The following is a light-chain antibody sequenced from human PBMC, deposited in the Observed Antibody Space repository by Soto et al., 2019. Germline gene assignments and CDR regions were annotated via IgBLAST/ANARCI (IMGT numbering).Light chain of an antibody. CDR1: SSDVGGYNY. CDR3: SSDTSSIL. Sequence: QSPLTQPASVSGSPGQSITISCTGTSSDVGGYNYVSWYQQHPGKAPKLMIYDVSNRPSGVSNRFSGSKSGNTASLTISGLQAEDDADYYCSSDTSSILFGGGTKVTVL. J-gene: IGLJ2*01. V-gene: IGLV2-14*01. CDR2: DVS.